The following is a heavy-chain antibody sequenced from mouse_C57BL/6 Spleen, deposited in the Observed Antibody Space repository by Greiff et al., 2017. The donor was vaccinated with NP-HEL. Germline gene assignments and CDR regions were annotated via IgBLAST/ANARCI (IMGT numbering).Heavy chain of an antibody. D-gene: IGHD1-1*01. V-gene: IGHV3-6*01. CDR2: ISYDGSN. Sequence: VQLQQSGPGLVKPSQSLSLTCSVTGYSITSGYYWNWIRQFPGTKLEWMGYISYDGSNNYNPSLKNRISITRDTSKNQIFLKLNSVTTEDTATYYCARFTTVVATPDYWGQGTTLTVSS. CDR1: GYSITSGYY. CDR3: ARFTTVVATPDY. J-gene: IGHJ2*01.